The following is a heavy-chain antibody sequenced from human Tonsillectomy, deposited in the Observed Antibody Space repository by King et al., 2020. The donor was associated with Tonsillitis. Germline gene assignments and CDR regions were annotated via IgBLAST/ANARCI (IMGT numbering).Heavy chain of an antibody. CDR1: VYRFTNYW. V-gene: IGHV5-51*01. J-gene: IGHJ4*02. D-gene: IGHD2/OR15-2a*01. CDR3: ARPLDSTTYLDY. Sequence: QLVQSGAEVRKPGESLKICCKGSVYRFTNYWIGWVCQMPGEVLELMGIVYPGDSDTRDSPSFQARVTSSADKSISTAYRQWSSLKASDNAMYYCARPLDSTTYLDYWGQGTLVTVSS. CDR2: VYPGDSDT.